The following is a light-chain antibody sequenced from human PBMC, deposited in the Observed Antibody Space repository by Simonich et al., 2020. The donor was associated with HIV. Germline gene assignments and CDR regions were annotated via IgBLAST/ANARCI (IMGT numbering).Light chain of an antibody. J-gene: IGKJ5*01. V-gene: IGKV3-15*01. CDR3: QQYHNWPSIT. CDR2: GAS. CDR1: QSVSNN. Sequence: EVVMTQSPATLSVSPGERATLSCRASQSVSNNLAWYQKKPGQAPRLLIYGASTRATGIPARFSGSGSGTEFTLTISSMQSEDFAVYYCQQYHNWPSITFGQGTRLEIK.